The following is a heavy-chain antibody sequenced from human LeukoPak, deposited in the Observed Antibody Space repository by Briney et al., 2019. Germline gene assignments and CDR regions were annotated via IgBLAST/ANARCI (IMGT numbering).Heavy chain of an antibody. J-gene: IGHJ6*03. V-gene: IGHV1-8*03. Sequence: ASVKVSCKASGYAFTSYDINWVRQATGQGLEWMGYMNPNSGNGGYAQKFQGRVTITTDTSISTAYMELSGLTSEDTAVYYCARTEYHYYYMDVWGKGTTVTISS. CDR1: GYAFTSYD. CDR3: ARTEYHYYYMDV. CDR2: MNPNSGNG.